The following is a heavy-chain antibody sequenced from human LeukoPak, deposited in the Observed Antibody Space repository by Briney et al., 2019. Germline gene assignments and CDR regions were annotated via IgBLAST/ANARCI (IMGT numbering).Heavy chain of an antibody. CDR3: AGTYSSGDNFDY. CDR2: IYTSGST. CDR1: GGSISSYY. Sequence: SETLSLTCTVSGGSISSYYWSWIRQPAGKGLEWIGRIYTSGSTNYNPSFKSRVTMSVDTSKNQFSLKLSSVTAADTAVYYCAGTYSSGDNFDYWGQGTLVTVSS. V-gene: IGHV4-4*07. J-gene: IGHJ4*02. D-gene: IGHD6-19*01.